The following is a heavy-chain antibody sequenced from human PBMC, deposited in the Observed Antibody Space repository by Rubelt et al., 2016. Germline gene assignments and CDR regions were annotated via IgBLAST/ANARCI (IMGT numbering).Heavy chain of an antibody. J-gene: IGHJ4*02. CDR1: GGSISSSSYY. CDR3: ARGNSAEY. CDR2: ISYSGRT. V-gene: IGHV4-39*07. D-gene: IGHD4-23*01. Sequence: QLQLQESGPGLVKPSETLSLTCIVSGGSISSSSYYWGWIRQPPGKGLEWLGRISYSGRTYYKPSLKSRVTISVDTSKNQFARKLGSGTAADTTVYYCARGNSAEYWGQGTLVTVSS.